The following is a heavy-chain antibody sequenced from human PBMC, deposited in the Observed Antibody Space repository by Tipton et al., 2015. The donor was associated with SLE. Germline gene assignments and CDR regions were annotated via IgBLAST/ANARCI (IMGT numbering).Heavy chain of an antibody. J-gene: IGHJ4*02. Sequence: SLRLSCAASGFTFSTYGMHWVRQAPGKGLEWVAFIRYDGSNKYYADSVKGRFTISRDNSENTLYLQMSSLRPEDTAVYYCVKEGIWDYWGQGTLVTVSS. CDR1: GFTFSTYG. CDR2: IRYDGSNK. CDR3: VKEGIWDY. V-gene: IGHV3-30*02.